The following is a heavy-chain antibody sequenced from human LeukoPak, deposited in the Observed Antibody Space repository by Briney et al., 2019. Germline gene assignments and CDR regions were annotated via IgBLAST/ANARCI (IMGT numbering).Heavy chain of an antibody. CDR3: ASGYDLPY. D-gene: IGHD5-12*01. Sequence: TGGSLRLSCAASTFTFSSYEMNWVRQAPGKGLEWISYISRSGSTIYYADSVKGRFTISRDNAKNSLYLQMNSLRAEDTAAYYCASGYDLPYWGQGTLVTVSS. V-gene: IGHV3-48*03. CDR2: ISRSGSTI. J-gene: IGHJ4*02. CDR1: TFTFSSYE.